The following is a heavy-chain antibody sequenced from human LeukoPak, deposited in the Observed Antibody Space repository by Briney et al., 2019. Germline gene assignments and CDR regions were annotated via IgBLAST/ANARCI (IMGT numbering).Heavy chain of an antibody. J-gene: IGHJ2*01. CDR2: IYYRGNT. Sequence: SETLSLTCTVSGGSISSFYWSWIRQPPGKGLEWIGNIYYRGNTQYNPSLKSRVTISVDTSKNQFSLRLASVTAADTAVYYCARDLDYGGSSIWYFDLWGRGTLVTVSS. D-gene: IGHD4-23*01. V-gene: IGHV4-59*01. CDR3: ARDLDYGGSSIWYFDL. CDR1: GGSISSFY.